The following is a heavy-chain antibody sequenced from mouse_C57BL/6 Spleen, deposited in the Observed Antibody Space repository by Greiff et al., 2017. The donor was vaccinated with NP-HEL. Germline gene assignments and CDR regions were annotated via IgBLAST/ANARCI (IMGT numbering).Heavy chain of an antibody. CDR3: AREVTTSYWYFDV. J-gene: IGHJ1*03. CDR2: IYPSDSET. V-gene: IGHV1-61*01. D-gene: IGHD2-2*01. Sequence: QVQLQQPGAELVRPGSSVKLSCKASGYTFTSYWMDWVKQRPGQGLEWIGNIYPSDSETHYNPKFKDKATLTVDKSSSTAYMQLSSLTSEASAVYYCAREVTTSYWYFDVWGTWTTVTVSS. CDR1: GYTFTSYW.